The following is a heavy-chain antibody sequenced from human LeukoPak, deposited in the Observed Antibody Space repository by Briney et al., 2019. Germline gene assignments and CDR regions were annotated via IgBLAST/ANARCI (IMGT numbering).Heavy chain of an antibody. D-gene: IGHD2-15*01. CDR1: GFTFSSYG. CDR2: ISYDGSNK. V-gene: IGHV3-30*18. J-gene: IGHJ6*04. Sequence: PGGSLRLSCAASGFTFSSYGMHWVRQAPGKGLEWVAVISYDGSNKYYADSVKVRFTISRDNSKNTLYLQMNSLRAEDTAVYYCAKEGCSGGSCYWGDYYYYYGMDVWGKGTTVTVSS. CDR3: AKEGCSGGSCYWGDYYYYYGMDV.